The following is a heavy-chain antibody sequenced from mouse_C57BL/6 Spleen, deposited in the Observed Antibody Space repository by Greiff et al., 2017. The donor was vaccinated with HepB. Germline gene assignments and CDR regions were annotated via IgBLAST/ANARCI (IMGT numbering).Heavy chain of an antibody. V-gene: IGHV1-80*01. CDR1: GYAFSSYW. J-gene: IGHJ3*01. CDR2: IYPGDGDT. Sequence: LVESGAELVKPGASVKISCKASGYAFSSYWMNWVKQRPGKGLEWIGQIYPGDGDTNYNGKFKGKATLTADKSSSTAYMQLSSLTSEDSAVYFCATPGRQLRPWFAYWGQGTLVTVSA. CDR3: ATPGRQLRPWFAY. D-gene: IGHD3-2*02.